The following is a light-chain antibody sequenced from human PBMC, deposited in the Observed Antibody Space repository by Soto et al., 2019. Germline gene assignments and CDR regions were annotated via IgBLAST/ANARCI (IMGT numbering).Light chain of an antibody. CDR2: AAS. CDR3: HQYGSSITWT. CDR1: QSVTSNY. Sequence: EVVLTQSPGTVSSSPGERATLSCRASQSVTSNYLAWYQQKPGQAPRLLIYAASSRATGIPDRFSGSGSGTDFTLSISRLEPEDFAVYYCHQYGSSITWTFGQGTKVEIK. J-gene: IGKJ1*01. V-gene: IGKV3-20*01.